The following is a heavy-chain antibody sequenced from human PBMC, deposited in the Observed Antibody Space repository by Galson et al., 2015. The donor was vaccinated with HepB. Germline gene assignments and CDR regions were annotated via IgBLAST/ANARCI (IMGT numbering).Heavy chain of an antibody. CDR3: ARDGRVVTQLFDY. CDR2: IYSGGST. CDR1: GFTVSSNY. V-gene: IGHV3-66*01. J-gene: IGHJ4*02. D-gene: IGHD4-23*01. Sequence: SLRLSCAASGFTVSSNYMSWVRQAPGKGLEWVSVIYSGGSTYYADSVKGRFTISRDNSKNTLYLQMNSLRAEDTAVYYCARDGRVVTQLFDYWGQGTLVTVSS.